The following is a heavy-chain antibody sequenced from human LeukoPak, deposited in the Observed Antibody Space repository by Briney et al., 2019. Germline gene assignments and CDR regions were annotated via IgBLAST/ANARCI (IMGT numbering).Heavy chain of an antibody. Sequence: SETLSLTCTVSGGSISGSAYNWGWIRQPPGKGLEWIGSIYYSVSTHYSPSLKSRVTISDDTSKNQFSLKLTSVTAADTAVYYCTRRNYGSGRRDYWGQGILVTVSS. J-gene: IGHJ4*02. V-gene: IGHV4-39*01. CDR1: GGSISGSAYN. CDR3: TRRNYGSGRRDY. CDR2: IYYSVST. D-gene: IGHD3-10*01.